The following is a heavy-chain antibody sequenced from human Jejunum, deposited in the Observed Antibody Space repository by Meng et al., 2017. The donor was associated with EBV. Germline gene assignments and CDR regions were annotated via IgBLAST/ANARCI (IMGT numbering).Heavy chain of an antibody. CDR1: GDSVTSVPYN. CDR2: IYNGGST. Sequence: VQLQEPAPGLLNPSETLSPPCTVSGDSVTSVPYNWSGIRRPPGKGLVWFGYIYNGGSTNYFPSLRTRVTISLDPPKNQFSLKLSSVPAADTAMYYCAYYLSGRGGVGSWGQGTLVTVSS. J-gene: IGHJ4*02. CDR3: AYYLSGRGGVGS. V-gene: IGHV4-61*01. D-gene: IGHD1-26*01.